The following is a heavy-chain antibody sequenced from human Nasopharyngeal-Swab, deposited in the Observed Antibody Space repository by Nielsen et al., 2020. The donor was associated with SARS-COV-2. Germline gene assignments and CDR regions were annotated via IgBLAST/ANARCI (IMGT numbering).Heavy chain of an antibody. CDR1: GFTFSGSA. CDR2: IRSKANSYAT. V-gene: IGHV3-73*01. D-gene: IGHD3-22*01. J-gene: IGHJ6*02. Sequence: GGSLRLSCAASGFTFSGSAMHWVRQASGKGLEWVGRIRSKANSYATAYAVSVKGRFTISRDDSKNTAYLQMNSLKTEDTAVYYCTRHKYHYYDSSGGMDVWGQGTTVTVS. CDR3: TRHKYHYYDSSGGMDV.